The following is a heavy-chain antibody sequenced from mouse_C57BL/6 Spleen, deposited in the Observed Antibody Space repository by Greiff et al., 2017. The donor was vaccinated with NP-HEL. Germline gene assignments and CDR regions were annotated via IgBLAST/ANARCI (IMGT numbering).Heavy chain of an antibody. J-gene: IGHJ2*01. CDR2: INPNNGGT. V-gene: IGHV1-18*01. CDR3: ARRVKGYHFDY. CDR1: GYTFTDYN. Sequence: EVQLQQSGPELVKPGASVKIPCKASGYTFTDYNMDWVKQSHGKSLEWIGDINPNNGGTIYNQKFKGKATLTVDKSSSTAYMELRSLTSEDTAVYYCARRVKGYHFDYWGQGTTPTVSS. D-gene: IGHD3-1*01.